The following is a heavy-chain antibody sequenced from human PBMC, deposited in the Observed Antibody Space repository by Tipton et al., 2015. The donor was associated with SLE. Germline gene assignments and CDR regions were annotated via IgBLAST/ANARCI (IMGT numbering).Heavy chain of an antibody. Sequence: SLRLSCAASGFTFNTYWMSWVRQAPGKGLEWVANMNQEGSEKYYVGSVKGRFTISRDNAKNSLYLQMNSLRVDDTAVYYCARGGSNSAMFWEDWGQGTLVIVSS. D-gene: IGHD3-10*02. CDR1: GFTFNTYW. CDR3: ARGGSNSAMFWED. CDR2: MNQEGSEK. J-gene: IGHJ4*02. V-gene: IGHV3-7*01.